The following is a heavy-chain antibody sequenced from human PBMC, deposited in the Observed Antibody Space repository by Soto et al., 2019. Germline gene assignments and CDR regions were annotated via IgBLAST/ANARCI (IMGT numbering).Heavy chain of an antibody. D-gene: IGHD2-2*01. Sequence: EVQLVESGGGLVQPGGSLRLSCEASGFTFSSYWMSWVRQAPGKGLEWVANIKHDGSDKYYVGSVKGRFTISRDNAKNSLYLQMNSLRDEATAVYSCAREVPAAPSRGPYYYGMDVWGHGTTVTVSS. J-gene: IGHJ6*02. CDR1: GFTFSSYW. V-gene: IGHV3-7*01. CDR3: AREVPAAPSRGPYYYGMDV. CDR2: IKHDGSDK.